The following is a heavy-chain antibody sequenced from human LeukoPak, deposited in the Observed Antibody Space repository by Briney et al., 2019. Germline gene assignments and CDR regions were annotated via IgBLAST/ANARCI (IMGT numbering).Heavy chain of an antibody. CDR2: IKPDEGEK. Sequence: GGSLRLSCAASGFTFSSDWMIWVRQAPGKGLEWVANIKPDEGEKYYVDSVKGRFTVSRDNAKNSLYLQMNSLRAEDTAVYYCARGPSGYHNTGGQGTLVTVSS. CDR1: GFTFSSDW. D-gene: IGHD5-12*01. V-gene: IGHV3-7*01. J-gene: IGHJ4*02. CDR3: ARGPSGYHNT.